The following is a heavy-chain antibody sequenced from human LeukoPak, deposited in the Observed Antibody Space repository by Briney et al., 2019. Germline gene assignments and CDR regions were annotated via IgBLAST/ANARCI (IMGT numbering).Heavy chain of an antibody. J-gene: IGHJ4*02. CDR2: IYHSGST. CDR1: GYSISSGYY. V-gene: IGHV4-38-2*02. Sequence: SETLSLTCTVSGYSISSGYYWGWIRQPPGKGLEWIGSIYHSGSTYYNPSLKSRVTISVDTSKNQFSLKLSSVTAADTAVYYCARDLQDPDWGQGTLVTVSS. CDR3: ARDLQDPD.